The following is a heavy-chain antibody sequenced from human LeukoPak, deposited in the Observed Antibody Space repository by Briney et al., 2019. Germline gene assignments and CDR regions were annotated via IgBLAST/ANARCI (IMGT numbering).Heavy chain of an antibody. J-gene: IGHJ4*02. V-gene: IGHV3-30*04. D-gene: IGHD2/OR15-2a*01. CDR3: ARDTSPLGSDY. CDR2: ISYDGSNK. Sequence: GGSLRLSCAASGFTFSSYVMHWVRQAPGKGLEWVAVISYDGSNKVYADSVKGRFTISRDNSKNTLYLQMNSLRAEDTAVYYCARDTSPLGSDYWGQGTLVTVSS. CDR1: GFTFSSYV.